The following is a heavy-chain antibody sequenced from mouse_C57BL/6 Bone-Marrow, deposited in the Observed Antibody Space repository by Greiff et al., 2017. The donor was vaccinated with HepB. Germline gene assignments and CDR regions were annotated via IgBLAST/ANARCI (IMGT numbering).Heavy chain of an antibody. CDR3: ARPNYSYYYAMDY. CDR2: INPNNGGT. D-gene: IGHD2-1*01. CDR1: GYTFTDYN. J-gene: IGHJ4*01. V-gene: IGHV1-18*01. Sequence: EVQLLQSGPELVKPGASVKITCQASGYTFTDYNMDWVKQSHGKSLEWIGDINPNNGGTIYNQKFKGKATLTVDKSSSTAYMELRSLTSEDTAVYYCARPNYSYYYAMDYWGQGTSVTVSS.